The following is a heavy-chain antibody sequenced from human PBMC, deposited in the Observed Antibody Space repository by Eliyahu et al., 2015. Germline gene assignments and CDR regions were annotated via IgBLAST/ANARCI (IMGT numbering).Heavy chain of an antibody. V-gene: IGHV3-7*01. CDR2: IREXGSEK. CDR1: GFTFRSYW. CDR3: ARERGSFYDSDGRYDPTVYFSYGMDV. Sequence: LSCAASGFTFRSYWMTXVRYVPGKGXEWVANIREXGSEKNYDDSVKGRXTISRDNAGNSLYLQMTSLRAEDTALYFCARERGSFYDSDGRYDPTVYFSYGMDVWGRGTKVTVSS. J-gene: IGHJ6*02. D-gene: IGHD3-22*01.